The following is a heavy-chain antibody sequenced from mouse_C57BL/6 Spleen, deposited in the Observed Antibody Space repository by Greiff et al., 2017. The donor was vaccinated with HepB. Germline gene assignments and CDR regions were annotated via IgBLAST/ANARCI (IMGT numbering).Heavy chain of an antibody. CDR2: IYPGSGNT. CDR3: ARTGFFGEFDY. CDR1: GYTFTDYY. J-gene: IGHJ2*01. Sequence: QVQLQQSGAELVRPGASVKLSCKASGYTFTDYYINWVKQRPGQGLEWIARIYPGSGNTYYNEKFKGKATLTAEKSSSTAYMQRSSLTSEDSAVYFCARTGFFGEFDYWGQGTTLTVSS. V-gene: IGHV1-76*01. D-gene: IGHD3-1*01.